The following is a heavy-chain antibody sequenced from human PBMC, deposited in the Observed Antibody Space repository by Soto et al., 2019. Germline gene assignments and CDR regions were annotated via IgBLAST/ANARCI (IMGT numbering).Heavy chain of an antibody. D-gene: IGHD6-6*01. CDR2: IIPIFGTA. CDR1: GGTFSSYA. Sequence: QVQLVQSGAEVKKPGSSVKVSCKASGGTFSSYAISWVRQAPGQGLEWIGGIIPIFGTANYAQKFQGRVTITADESTSTAYIELSSLRSEDTDVYYGVSFGRGSSFQHWGQGTLVTVSS. V-gene: IGHV1-69*12. CDR3: VSFGRGSSFQH. J-gene: IGHJ1*01.